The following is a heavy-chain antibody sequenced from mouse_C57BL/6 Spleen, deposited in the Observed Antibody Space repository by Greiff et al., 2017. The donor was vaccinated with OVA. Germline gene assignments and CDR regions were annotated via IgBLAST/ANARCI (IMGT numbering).Heavy chain of an antibody. Sequence: VKLVESGPELVKPGASVKISCKASGYAFSSSWMNWVKQRPGKGLEWIGRIYPGDGDTNYNGKFKGKATLTADKSSSTAYMQLSSLTSEDSAVYFCARAHYYGSSYGYFDVWGTGTTVTVSS. CDR2: IYPGDGDT. J-gene: IGHJ1*03. D-gene: IGHD1-1*01. V-gene: IGHV1-82*01. CDR3: ARAHYYGSSYGYFDV. CDR1: GYAFSSSW.